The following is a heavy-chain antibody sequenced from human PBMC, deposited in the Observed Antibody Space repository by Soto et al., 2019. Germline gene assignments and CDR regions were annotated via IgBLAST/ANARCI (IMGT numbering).Heavy chain of an antibody. D-gene: IGHD2-21*02. J-gene: IGHJ4*02. Sequence: EVQLVESGGGLVQPGGSLRLSCAASGFTFSSYSMNWVRQAPGKGLEWVSYISSGSSTIYYADSVKGRFTIARDNAKNSLYLQMNSLRDEDTAVYYCLGFVVVTDTIGYWGQGTLVTVSS. V-gene: IGHV3-48*02. CDR1: GFTFSSYS. CDR3: LGFVVVTDTIGY. CDR2: ISSGSSTI.